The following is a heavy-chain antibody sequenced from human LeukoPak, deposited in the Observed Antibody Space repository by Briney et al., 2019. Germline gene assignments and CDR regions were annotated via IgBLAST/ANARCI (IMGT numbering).Heavy chain of an antibody. D-gene: IGHD6-19*01. J-gene: IGHJ4*02. CDR3: ARQVVAVAGTGYFDY. Sequence: SETLSLTCTVSGGSIRSSSYYWGWIRQPPGKGLEWIGSIYYSGSTYYNASLKSRGTISVDTSKNQFSLKLNSVTAADTAVYSCARQVVAVAGTGYFDYWGQGTLVTVSS. CDR1: GGSIRSSSYY. CDR2: IYYSGST. V-gene: IGHV4-39*01.